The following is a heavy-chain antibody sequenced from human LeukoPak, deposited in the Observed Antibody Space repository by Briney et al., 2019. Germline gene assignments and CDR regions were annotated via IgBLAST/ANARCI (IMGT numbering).Heavy chain of an antibody. CDR3: ARGDRIQLWLLYYFDY. J-gene: IGHJ4*02. CDR2: INPNSGGT. Sequence: ASVKVSCKASGYTFTGYYMHWVRQAPGQGLEWMGWINPNSGGTNYAQKFQGRVTMARDTSISTAYMELSRLRPDDTAVYYCARGDRIQLWLLYYFDYWGQGTLVTVSS. D-gene: IGHD5-18*01. CDR1: GYTFTGYY. V-gene: IGHV1-2*02.